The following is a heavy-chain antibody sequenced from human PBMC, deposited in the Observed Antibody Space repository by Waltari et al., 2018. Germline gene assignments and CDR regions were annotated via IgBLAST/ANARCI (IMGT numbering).Heavy chain of an antibody. D-gene: IGHD6-19*01. V-gene: IGHV4-4*07. CDR2: MYFTGIM. CDR1: GGHLSSYY. J-gene: IGHJ4*02. CDR3: ATDGLSRSLSH. Sequence: QVQLRESGPGLLKPSETLSLTCSVSGGHLSSYYWNWIRQPAGKGLEWIGRMYFTGIMDYNPSLQSRVTMSVDTSKNQFFLNLTSVTAADTAVYYCATDGLSRSLSHWGQGALVTVSS.